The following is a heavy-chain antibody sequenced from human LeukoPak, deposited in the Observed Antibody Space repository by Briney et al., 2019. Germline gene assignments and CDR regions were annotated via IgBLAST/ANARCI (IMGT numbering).Heavy chain of an antibody. CDR3: ARLTLTGEAGRGWFDA. J-gene: IGHJ5*02. CDR1: GGSINSHY. D-gene: IGHD3-9*01. Sequence: SETLSLTCAISGGSINSHYWSWIRQPPGKGLEWIGDIYYKGSTKYNPSLKRRVTISADTSKNQLYLRVNSVTAADTASYYCARLTLTGEAGRGWFDAWGQGTLVIVSS. V-gene: IGHV4-59*08. CDR2: IYYKGST.